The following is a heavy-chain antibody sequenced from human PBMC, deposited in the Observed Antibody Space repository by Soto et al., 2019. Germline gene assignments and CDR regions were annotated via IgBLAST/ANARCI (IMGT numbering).Heavy chain of an antibody. V-gene: IGHV1-69*13. CDR2: IIPIFGTA. D-gene: IGHD6-6*01. CDR1: GCTFSSYA. Sequence: SVKVSCKASGCTFSSYAISCVRQAPGQVLEWMGGIIPIFGTANYAQKFQGRVTITADESTSTAYMELSSLRSEDTAVYYCARGTEIAARPPTYNYYYYGMDVWGQGTTVTVSS. J-gene: IGHJ6*02. CDR3: ARGTEIAARPPTYNYYYYGMDV.